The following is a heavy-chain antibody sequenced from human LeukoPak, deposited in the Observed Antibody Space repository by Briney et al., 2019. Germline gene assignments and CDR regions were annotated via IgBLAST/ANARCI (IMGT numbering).Heavy chain of an antibody. CDR2: ISSSSSYT. CDR1: GFTFSNYY. J-gene: IGHJ2*01. Sequence: PGGSLRLSCAASGFTFSNYYMSWIRQALGKGLEWVSYISSSSSYTTYADSVKGRFTISRDNAKNSLYLQMNSLRAEDTAVYYCAREGSSGYSGNFDLWGRGTLVTVSS. V-gene: IGHV3-11*05. CDR3: AREGSSGYSGNFDL. D-gene: IGHD3-22*01.